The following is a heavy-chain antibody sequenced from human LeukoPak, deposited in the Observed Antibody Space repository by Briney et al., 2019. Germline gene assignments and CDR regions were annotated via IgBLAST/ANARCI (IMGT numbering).Heavy chain of an antibody. Sequence: SETLSLTCTVSGGSSSSGDYYWSWIRQPPGKGLEWIGYIFYSGSTYYNPSLKSRVTISVDTSKNQFSLKLSSVTAADTAVYYCARDRRYCSSTSCYQGWFDPWGQGTLVTVSS. V-gene: IGHV4-30-4*08. CDR1: GGSSSSGDYY. J-gene: IGHJ5*02. D-gene: IGHD2-2*01. CDR3: ARDRRYCSSTSCYQGWFDP. CDR2: IFYSGST.